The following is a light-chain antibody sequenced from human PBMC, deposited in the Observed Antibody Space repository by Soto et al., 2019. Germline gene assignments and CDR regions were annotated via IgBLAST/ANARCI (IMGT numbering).Light chain of an antibody. J-gene: IGKJ2*01. V-gene: IGKV1-5*01. CDR1: QTINRW. CDR2: DGS. CDR3: QQYNALWYT. Sequence: DIQMTQSPGTLSASLGDRVTITCRASQTINRWLAWYQQKPRKAPKLLIYDGSTLQSGVPSRFSGNGSGTEFTLTISSLQPDDVATYYCQQYNALWYTFGQGTKV.